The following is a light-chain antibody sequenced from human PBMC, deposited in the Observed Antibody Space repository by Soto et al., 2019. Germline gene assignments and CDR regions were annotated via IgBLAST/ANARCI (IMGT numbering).Light chain of an antibody. CDR1: SSTIGSKT. V-gene: IGLV1-44*01. CDR2: TTN. J-gene: IGLJ3*02. Sequence: QSVLTQPPSASGPPGQRVTISCSGSSSTIGSKTLNWYQHLPGSAPKLLIYTTNQRPSGVPDRFSGSKSGTSASLAISGLQPEDEADYYCAAWNDSLNGVVFGGGTKLTVL. CDR3: AAWNDSLNGVV.